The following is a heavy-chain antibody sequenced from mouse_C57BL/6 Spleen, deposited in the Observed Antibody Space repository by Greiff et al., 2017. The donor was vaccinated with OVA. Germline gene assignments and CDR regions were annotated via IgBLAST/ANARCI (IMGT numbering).Heavy chain of an antibody. CDR2: INPNNGGT. Sequence: EVQLQQSGPELVKPGASVKISCKASGYTFTDYYMNWVKQSHGKSLEWIGDINPNNGGTSYNQKFKGKATLTVDKSSSTAYMELRSLTSEDSAVYYCAPTVVAPNFDYWGQGTTLTVSS. D-gene: IGHD1-1*01. CDR1: GYTFTDYY. CDR3: APTVVAPNFDY. J-gene: IGHJ2*01. V-gene: IGHV1-26*01.